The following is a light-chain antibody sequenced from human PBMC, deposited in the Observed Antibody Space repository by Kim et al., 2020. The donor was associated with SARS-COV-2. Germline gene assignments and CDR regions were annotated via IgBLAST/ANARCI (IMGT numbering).Light chain of an antibody. J-gene: IGLJ2*01. V-gene: IGLV2-14*01. CDR1: SSDVGGYNY. Sequence: QSALTQPASVSGSLGQSITISCTGTSSDVGGYNYVSWYQQHPGKAPKLMIYNVNKRPSGVSTRFSGSKSGNTASLTISGLQAEDEADYYCSSYTSTTTVIFGGGTQLTVL. CDR3: SSYTSTTTVI. CDR2: NVN.